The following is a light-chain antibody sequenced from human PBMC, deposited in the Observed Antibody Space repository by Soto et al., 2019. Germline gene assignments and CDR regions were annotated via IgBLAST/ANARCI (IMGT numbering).Light chain of an antibody. Sequence: QSALTQPASVSGSPGQSITISCTGTSNDIGGYNLVSWYQQHPGKAPRLIIYEGSKRPSGVSDRFSGSTSGNTASLTISALQAEDEAHYYCCSYAGSSTYVVFGGGTKLTVL. CDR2: EGS. V-gene: IGLV2-23*01. CDR3: CSYAGSSTYVV. CDR1: SNDIGGYNL. J-gene: IGLJ2*01.